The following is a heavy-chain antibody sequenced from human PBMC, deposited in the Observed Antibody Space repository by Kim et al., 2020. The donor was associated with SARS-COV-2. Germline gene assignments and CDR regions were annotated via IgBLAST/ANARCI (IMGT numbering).Heavy chain of an antibody. CDR1: GFTFSSYA. CDR3: AKRNNSSSWREYFQH. V-gene: IGHV3-23*01. J-gene: IGHJ1*01. CDR2: ISGSGGST. Sequence: GGSLRLSCAASGFTFSSYAMSWVRQAPGKGLEWVSAISGSGGSTYYADSVKGRFTISRDNSKNTLYLQMNSLRAEDTAVYYCAKRNNSSSWREYFQHWGQGTLVTVSS. D-gene: IGHD6-13*01.